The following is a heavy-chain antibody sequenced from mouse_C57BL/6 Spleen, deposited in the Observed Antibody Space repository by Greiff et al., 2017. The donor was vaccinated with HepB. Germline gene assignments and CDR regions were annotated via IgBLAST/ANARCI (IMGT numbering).Heavy chain of an antibody. Sequence: QVQLQQSGPELVKPGASVKISCKASGYAFSSSWMNWVKQRPGKGLEWIGRIYPGDGDTNYNGKFKGKATLTADKSSSTAYMQLSSLTSEDSAVYFCARNNGGYWYFDVWGTGTTLTVSS. V-gene: IGHV1-82*01. CDR3: ARNNGGYWYFDV. CDR2: IYPGDGDT. J-gene: IGHJ1*03. CDR1: GYAFSSSW. D-gene: IGHD1-1*02.